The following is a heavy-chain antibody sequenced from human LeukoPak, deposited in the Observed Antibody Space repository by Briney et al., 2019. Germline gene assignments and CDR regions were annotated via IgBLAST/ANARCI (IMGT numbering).Heavy chain of an antibody. CDR2: INHSGST. J-gene: IGHJ4*02. CDR1: GGSFSGYY. D-gene: IGHD3-22*01. V-gene: IGHV4-34*01. Sequence: SETLSLTCAVYGGSFSGYYWSWIRQPPGKGLEWIGEINHSGSTNYNPSLKSRVTISVDTSKNQFSLKLSSVTAADTAVYYCARSCSSGYYYVVSFFDYWGQGTLVTVSS. CDR3: ARSCSSGYYYVVSFFDY.